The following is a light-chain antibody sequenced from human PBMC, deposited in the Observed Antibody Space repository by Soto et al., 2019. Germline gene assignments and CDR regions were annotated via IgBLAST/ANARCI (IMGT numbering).Light chain of an antibody. V-gene: IGKV1-39*01. J-gene: IGKJ1*01. CDR3: QQSYSTPT. CDR2: AAS. Sequence: DIRMTQSPSSLSASVGDRVTITCRASQSIRNFLNWYQQKPGKAPKVLIYAASSLQSGVPSRFSGSGSGTDFTLTISSLQPEDSATYYCQQSYSTPTFGQGTKVEVQ. CDR1: QSIRNF.